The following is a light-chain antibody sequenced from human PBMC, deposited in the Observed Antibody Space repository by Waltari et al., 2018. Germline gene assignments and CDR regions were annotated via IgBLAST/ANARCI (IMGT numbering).Light chain of an antibody. CDR1: SSDVGNYKR. CDR2: AVS. Sequence: QSALPQPASVSGSPGQSITIHCTGSSSDVGNYKRVSWYQQHPGKAPKLMIYAVSQLPSGVSDRFSGSKSGDMASLTISGLQPEDEAEYFCSSYAGSSKGVFGGGTKVTVL. V-gene: IGLV2-23*02. J-gene: IGLJ2*01. CDR3: SSYAGSSKGV.